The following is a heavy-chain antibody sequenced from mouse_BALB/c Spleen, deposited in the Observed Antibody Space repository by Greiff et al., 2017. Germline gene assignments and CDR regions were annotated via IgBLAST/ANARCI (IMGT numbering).Heavy chain of an antibody. Sequence: QVQLQQSGAELVKPGASVKLSCKASGYTFTSYYMYWVKQRPGQGLEWIGEINPSNGGTNFNEKFKSKATLTVDKSSSTAYMQLSSLTSEDSAVYYCTRAVYGNYGFAYWGQGTLVTVSA. CDR3: TRAVYGNYGFAY. CDR1: GYTFTSYY. D-gene: IGHD2-10*02. CDR2: INPSNGGT. V-gene: IGHV1S81*02. J-gene: IGHJ3*01.